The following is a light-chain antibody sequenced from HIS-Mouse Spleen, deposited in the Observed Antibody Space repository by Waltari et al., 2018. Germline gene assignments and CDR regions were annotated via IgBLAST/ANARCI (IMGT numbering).Light chain of an antibody. CDR2: DVI. Sequence: QSALTQPASVSGSPGQSITISCTGTSSDVGGYNYVSWYQQHQGKAPKLMIYDVINRLSGVSKRFSGSKSGNTASLTISGLQAEDEADYYCSSYTSSSTVFGGGTKLTVL. CDR3: SSYTSSSTV. CDR1: SSDVGGYNY. J-gene: IGLJ3*02. V-gene: IGLV2-14*03.